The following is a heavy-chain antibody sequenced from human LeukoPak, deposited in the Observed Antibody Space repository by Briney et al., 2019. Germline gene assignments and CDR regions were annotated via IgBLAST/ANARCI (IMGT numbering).Heavy chain of an antibody. CDR1: GGSFSGYY. V-gene: IGHV4-34*01. CDR3: ARREVLWFGELLGYYYGMDV. Sequence: SETLSLTCAVYGGSFSGYYWSWIRQPPGKGLEWLGEINHSGSTNYNPSLKSRVTISVDTSKNQFSLKLSSVTAADTAVYYCARREVLWFGELLGYYYGMDVWGQGTTVTVSS. J-gene: IGHJ6*02. CDR2: INHSGST. D-gene: IGHD3-10*01.